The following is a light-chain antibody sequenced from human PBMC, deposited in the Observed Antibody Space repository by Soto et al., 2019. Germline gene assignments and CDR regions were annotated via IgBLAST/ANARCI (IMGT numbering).Light chain of an antibody. CDR3: CSYVDSNTPVL. V-gene: IGLV2-11*01. CDR1: SSDVGGYNY. J-gene: IGLJ2*01. CDR2: EGT. Sequence: QSALTQPRSVSGSPGQSVTISCTGTSSDVGGYNYVSWYQQHPGKAPKLMIYEGTKRSSGVSNRFSGSKSGNTASLTITGLQTEDEADYYCCSYVDSNTPVLFGGGTKLTVL.